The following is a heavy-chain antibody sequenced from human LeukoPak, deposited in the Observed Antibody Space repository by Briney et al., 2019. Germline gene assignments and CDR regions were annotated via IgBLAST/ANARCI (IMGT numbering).Heavy chain of an antibody. CDR2: INTDGSST. D-gene: IGHD2-15*01. CDR1: GFTFSSHW. V-gene: IGHV3-74*01. CDR3: ARARGSGYCSGGSCYLVDYYYGMDV. Sequence: PGGSLRLSCAASGFTFSSHWMHWVRQAPGKGLVWVSRINTDGSSTSYVDSVKGRFTISRDNAKSTLYLQMNSLRAEDTAVYYCARARGSGYCSGGSCYLVDYYYGMDVWGQGTTVTVSS. J-gene: IGHJ6*02.